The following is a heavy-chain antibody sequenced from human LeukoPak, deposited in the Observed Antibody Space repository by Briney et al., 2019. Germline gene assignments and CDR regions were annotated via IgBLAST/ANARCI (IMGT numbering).Heavy chain of an antibody. CDR1: GFTFSSYG. CDR3: AKWAYSDFDY. D-gene: IGHD1-26*01. CDR2: ISYDGSEK. V-gene: IGHV3-30*18. Sequence: GGSLRLSCAASGFTFSSYGMHWSRPAPGKGLEWVAVISYDGSEKYYADSVKGRFTISRDNSKNTLYLQMNSLRAEDTAVYYCAKWAYSDFDYWGQGTLVTVSS. J-gene: IGHJ4*02.